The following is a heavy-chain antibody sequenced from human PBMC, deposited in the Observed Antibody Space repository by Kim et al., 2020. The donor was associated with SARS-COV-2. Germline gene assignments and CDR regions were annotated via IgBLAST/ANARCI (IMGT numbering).Heavy chain of an antibody. V-gene: IGHV1-3*01. CDR3: AREWGGGWFDP. J-gene: IGHJ5*02. D-gene: IGHD3-10*01. Sequence: NTKYSQKFQDRVTITRDTSASTAYMELSSLRSEDTAVYYCAREWGGGWFDPWGQGTLVTVSS. CDR2: NT.